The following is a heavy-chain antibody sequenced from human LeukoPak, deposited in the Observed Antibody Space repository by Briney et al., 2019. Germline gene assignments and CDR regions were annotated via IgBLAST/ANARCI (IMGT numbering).Heavy chain of an antibody. J-gene: IGHJ4*02. D-gene: IGHD3-22*01. CDR1: GYTFTGYY. CDR2: INPNSGGT. CDR3: ARETFYDSSGWNAY. Sequence: ASVKVSCKASGYTFTGYYMHWVRQAPGQGLEWMGWINPNSGGTNYAQKFQGRVTMTRDTSISTAYMELSRLRSDDTAVYYCARETFYDSSGWNAYWGQGTLVTVSS. V-gene: IGHV1-2*02.